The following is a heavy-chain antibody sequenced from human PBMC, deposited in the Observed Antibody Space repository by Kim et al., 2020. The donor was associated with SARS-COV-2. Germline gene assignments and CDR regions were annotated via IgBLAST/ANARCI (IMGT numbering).Heavy chain of an antibody. J-gene: IGHJ6*02. D-gene: IGHD2-2*01. CDR2: ISYDGSNK. CDR3: AKAVVPAAMWYYYYGMDV. Sequence: GGSLRLSCAASGLTFSIYGMHWVRQAPGKGLEWVAVISYDGSNKYYADSMKGQFTISRDNSKNTLYLQMNSLRAEDTAVYYCAKAVVPAAMWYYYYGMDVWGQGTTVTVSS. V-gene: IGHV3-30*18. CDR1: GLTFSIYG.